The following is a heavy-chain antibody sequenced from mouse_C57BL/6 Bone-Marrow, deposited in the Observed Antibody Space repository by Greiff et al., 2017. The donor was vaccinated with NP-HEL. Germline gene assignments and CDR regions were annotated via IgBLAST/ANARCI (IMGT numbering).Heavy chain of an antibody. Sequence: DVMLVESGGGLVKPGGSLKLSCAASGFTFSDYGMHWVRQAPEKGLEWVAYISSGSSTVYYADTVKGRFTISRDNAKNTLFLQMTSLRSEDTAMYYCARLYFDYWGQGTTLTVSS. CDR2: ISSGSSTV. V-gene: IGHV5-17*01. CDR1: GFTFSDYG. J-gene: IGHJ2*01. CDR3: ARLYFDY.